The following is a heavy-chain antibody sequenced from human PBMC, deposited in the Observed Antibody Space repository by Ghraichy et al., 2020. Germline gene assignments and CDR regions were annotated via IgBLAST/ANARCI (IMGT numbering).Heavy chain of an antibody. CDR2: ISYDGSNK. J-gene: IGHJ3*02. CDR3: ARELAFRHSYGYHDAFDI. CDR1: GFTFSSYA. Sequence: GGSLRLSCAASGFTFSSYAMHWVRQAPGKRLEWVAVISYDGSNKYYADSVKGRFTISRDNSKNTLYLQMNSLRAEDTAVYYCARELAFRHSYGYHDAFDIWGQGTMVTVSS. D-gene: IGHD5-18*01. V-gene: IGHV3-30-3*01.